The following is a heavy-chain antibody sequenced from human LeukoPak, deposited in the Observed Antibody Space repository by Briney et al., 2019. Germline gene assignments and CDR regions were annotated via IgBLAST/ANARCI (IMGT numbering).Heavy chain of an antibody. CDR3: ARVYDYGDPLFDY. J-gene: IGHJ4*02. CDR2: INHSGST. D-gene: IGHD4-17*01. CDR1: GGSFSGYY. V-gene: IGHV4-34*01. Sequence: PSETLSLTCAVYGGSFSGYYWSWIRQLPGKGLEWIGEINHSGSTNYNPSLKSRVTISVDTSKNQFSLKLSSVTAADTAVYYCARVYDYGDPLFDYWGQGTLVTVSS.